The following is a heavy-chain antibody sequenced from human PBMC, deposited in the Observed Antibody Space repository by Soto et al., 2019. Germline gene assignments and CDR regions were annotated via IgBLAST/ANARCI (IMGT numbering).Heavy chain of an antibody. Sequence: EIHLVESGGGLVQPGGSLRISCSASGFSFSTSAMHWVRQAPGKRPEYVSSISSNGDDTYYARSVGGRFTISRDHSKNTLSLQMNSLRTEDAAVYSCVIRDIWYSDWGQGTLVTVSS. J-gene: IGHJ4*02. CDR2: ISSNGDDT. D-gene: IGHD2-21*02. CDR3: VIRDIWYSD. CDR1: GFSFSTSA. V-gene: IGHV3-64D*06.